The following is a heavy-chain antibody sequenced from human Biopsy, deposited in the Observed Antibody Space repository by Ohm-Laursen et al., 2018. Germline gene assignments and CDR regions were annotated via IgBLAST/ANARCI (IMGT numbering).Heavy chain of an antibody. CDR1: GYTFTGHY. D-gene: IGHD1-1*01. V-gene: IGHV1-2*02. Sequence: SVKVSCKASGYTFTGHYLHWVRQAPGQGLEWMGGINPKSGGTHYLEKFRGRVTMTRDTSISTAYMEVTSLRSDDTAVYYCARAKLEPVYYYYGMDVWGQGTTVTVSS. J-gene: IGHJ6*02. CDR3: ARAKLEPVYYYYGMDV. CDR2: INPKSGGT.